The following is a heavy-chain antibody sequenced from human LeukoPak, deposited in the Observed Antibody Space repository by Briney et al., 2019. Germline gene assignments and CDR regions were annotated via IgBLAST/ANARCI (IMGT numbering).Heavy chain of an antibody. CDR3: LRGDRRDY. J-gene: IGHJ4*02. Sequence: GGSLRLSCAASGFTFSSYAMTWVRQAPGKGLEWVSSIDSSGGYMFYADSVKGRFIISRDNAKDSLYLQMNSLRVEDTAVYYCLRGDRRDYWGQGTLVTVSS. CDR1: GFTFSSYA. CDR2: IDSSGGYM. V-gene: IGHV3-21*06.